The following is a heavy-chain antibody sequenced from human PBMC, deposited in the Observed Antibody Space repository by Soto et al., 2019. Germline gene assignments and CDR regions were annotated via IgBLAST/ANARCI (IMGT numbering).Heavy chain of an antibody. D-gene: IGHD6-13*01. J-gene: IGHJ6*02. CDR1: GYTFTSYY. Sequence: ASVKVSCKASGYTFTSYYMHWVRQAPGQGLEWMGIINPSGGSTSYAQKFQGRVTMTRDTSTSTVYMELSSLRSEDTAVYYFASPIAAAGNGYYYYGMDVWGQGTTVTVSS. V-gene: IGHV1-46*01. CDR2: INPSGGST. CDR3: ASPIAAAGNGYYYYGMDV.